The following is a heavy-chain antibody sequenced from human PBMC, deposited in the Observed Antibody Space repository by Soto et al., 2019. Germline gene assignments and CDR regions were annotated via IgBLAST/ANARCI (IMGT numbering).Heavy chain of an antibody. CDR1: GGSISSGDYY. CDR3: ARVQWLTSQGTYAFAI. Sequence: SETLSLTCSVSGGSISSGDYYWSWIRQPPGKGLEWIGYIYYSGITYYNPSLKSRVSISVDTSKKQFSLKLSSVTAADAAVYYCARVQWLTSQGTYAFAIWGQGT. V-gene: IGHV4-30-4*01. D-gene: IGHD6-19*01. J-gene: IGHJ3*02. CDR2: IYYSGIT.